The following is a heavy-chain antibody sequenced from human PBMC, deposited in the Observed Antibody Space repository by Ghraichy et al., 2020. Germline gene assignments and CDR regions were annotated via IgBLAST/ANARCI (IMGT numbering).Heavy chain of an antibody. CDR1: GYRFTTYW. CDR3: ARQTYQPPYAFDV. J-gene: IGHJ3*01. Sequence: GESLNIACKGSGYRFTTYWIGWVRQMPGKGLEWMGIIYPDDSDIRYSPSFQGQVSISVDKSISTAYLQWSSLKASDTTMYFCARQTYQPPYAFDVWGQGTMVTVS. CDR2: IYPDDSDI. D-gene: IGHD2-2*01. V-gene: IGHV5-51*01.